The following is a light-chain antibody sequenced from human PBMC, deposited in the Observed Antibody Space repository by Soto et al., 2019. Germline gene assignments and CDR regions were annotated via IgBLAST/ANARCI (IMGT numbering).Light chain of an antibody. Sequence: QSALTQPASVSGSPGQSITISCTGTSSDVCGYNYVSWYQQHPGKAPKLMIYEVSNRPSGVSNRFSVSKSGNTASLTISGLQAEDEADYYCSSYTRSSIDYVFGTGTKLTVL. CDR1: SSDVCGYNY. J-gene: IGLJ1*01. V-gene: IGLV2-14*01. CDR3: SSYTRSSIDYV. CDR2: EVS.